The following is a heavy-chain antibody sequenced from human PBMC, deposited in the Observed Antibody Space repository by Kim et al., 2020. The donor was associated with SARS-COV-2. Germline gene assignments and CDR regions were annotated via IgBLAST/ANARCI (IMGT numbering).Heavy chain of an antibody. CDR2: IIPIFGTA. D-gene: IGHD1-26*01. Sequence: SVKVSCKASGDTFSSYAISWVRQAPGQGLEWMGGIIPIFGTANYAQKFQGRVTITADESTSTAYMELSSLRSEDTAVYYCARSDSGGIYSPLFDYWGQGTLVPVSS. V-gene: IGHV1-69*13. J-gene: IGHJ4*02. CDR1: GDTFSSYA. CDR3: ARSDSGGIYSPLFDY.